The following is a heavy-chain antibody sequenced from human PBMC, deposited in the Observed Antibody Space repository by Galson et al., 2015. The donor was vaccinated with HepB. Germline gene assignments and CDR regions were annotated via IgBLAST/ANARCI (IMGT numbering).Heavy chain of an antibody. V-gene: IGHV3-66*03. D-gene: IGHD3-10*01. J-gene: IGHJ4*02. Sequence: SLRLSCAASGFTGATYYMNWVRQAPGKGLEWVSIIYTSGTTYYADSVKGRFTISRDSSKNTLHLQMNSLRPEDTAVYYCAREGYSGSGSPYYFDSWGQGTLVTVSS. CDR2: IYTSGTT. CDR1: GFTGATYY. CDR3: AREGYSGSGSPYYFDS.